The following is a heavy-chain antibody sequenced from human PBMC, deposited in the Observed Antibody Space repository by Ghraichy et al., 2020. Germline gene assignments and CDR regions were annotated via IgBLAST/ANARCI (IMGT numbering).Heavy chain of an antibody. J-gene: IGHJ6*02. V-gene: IGHV3-33*08. CDR1: GFTFSNYG. D-gene: IGHD1-26*01. Sequence: GESLNISCAASGFTFSNYGMHWVRQAPGKGLEWVAVIWYDGSKDFYADSLKGRVTISRDNSKTTLYLQMSSLRGEDTAVYYCARGSKQLERSGGLDVWGQGTTVTVSS. CDR3: ARGSKQLERSGGLDV. CDR2: IWYDGSKD.